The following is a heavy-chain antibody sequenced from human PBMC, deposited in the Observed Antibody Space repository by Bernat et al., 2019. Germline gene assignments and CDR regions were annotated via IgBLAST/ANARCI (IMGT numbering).Heavy chain of an antibody. V-gene: IGHV3-30*18. CDR3: AKTEITMVRGVTRV. Sequence: QVQLVESGGGVVQPGRSLRLSCAASGFTFSSYGMHWVRQAPGKGLEWVAVISYDGSNKYYADSVKGRFTISRDNSKNTLYLQMNSLRAEDTAVYYCAKTEITMVRGVTRVWGQGTLVTVSS. CDR2: ISYDGSNK. D-gene: IGHD3-10*01. CDR1: GFTFSSYG. J-gene: IGHJ4*02.